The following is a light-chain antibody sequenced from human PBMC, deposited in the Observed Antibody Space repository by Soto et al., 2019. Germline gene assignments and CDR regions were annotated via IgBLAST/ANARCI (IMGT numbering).Light chain of an antibody. CDR1: QSVGNY. CDR2: DAS. J-gene: IGKJ5*01. Sequence: EIVMTQSPATLSLSPGERATLSCRASQSVGNYLAWYQHKPGQAPRLLMYDASKRATGIPARFSGSGSGKDFTLTISSLEPEDFALYYCQQRSNSYTFGQGTRLEI. CDR3: QQRSNSYT. V-gene: IGKV3-11*01.